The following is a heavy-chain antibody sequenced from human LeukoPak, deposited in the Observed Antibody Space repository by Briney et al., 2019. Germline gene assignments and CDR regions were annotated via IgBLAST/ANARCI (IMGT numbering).Heavy chain of an antibody. CDR1: GFIFSSYW. Sequence: GGSLRLSCEASGFIFSSYWMGWVRQVPGKGLEWVANIHPDGSETSCVDSVKGRFTISRDNAKKSMFLQMNSLRVEETAVYKRVRWGVEAGMDYWGQGTPVTVSS. V-gene: IGHV3-7*01. CDR2: IHPDGSET. J-gene: IGHJ4*02. D-gene: IGHD6-19*01. CDR3: VRWGVEAGMDY.